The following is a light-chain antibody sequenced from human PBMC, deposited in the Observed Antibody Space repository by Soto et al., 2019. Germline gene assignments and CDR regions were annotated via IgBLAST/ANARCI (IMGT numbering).Light chain of an antibody. V-gene: IGLV2-14*03. CDR1: SSDVGGYNY. J-gene: IGLJ2*01. CDR3: GSYTASTTLI. CDR2: DVS. Sequence: QSALTQPASVSGSPGQSITISCTGTSSDVGGYNYVSWYQQHPGRAPKLMIYDVSNRPSGVSIRFSGSKSGSTAPLTISSLQAEDEADYYCGSYTASTTLIFGGGTKLTVL.